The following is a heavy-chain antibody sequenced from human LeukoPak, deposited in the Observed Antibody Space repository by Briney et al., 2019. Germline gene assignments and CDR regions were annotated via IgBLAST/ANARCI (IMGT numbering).Heavy chain of an antibody. D-gene: IGHD5-18*01. J-gene: IGHJ3*02. CDR1: GFTFSSYA. Sequence: GGSLRLSCAASGFTFSSYAMSWVRQAPGKGLEWVSAISGSGGSTYYADSVKGRFTISRDNSKNTLYLQMNSLRAEDTAVYYCARAVIDGYSYGSIRGDAFDIWGQGTMVTVSS. CDR3: ARAVIDGYSYGSIRGDAFDI. V-gene: IGHV3-23*01. CDR2: ISGSGGST.